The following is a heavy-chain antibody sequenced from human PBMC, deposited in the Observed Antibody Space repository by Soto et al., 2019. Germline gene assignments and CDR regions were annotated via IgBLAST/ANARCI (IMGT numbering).Heavy chain of an antibody. Sequence: SETLSLTCTVSGVSIRGSSFYWGWIRQSPEKGLEWIGSIYYVGTTYYNQTLKSRVTISVDTSKNQLSLRLTSVTAADTAIYYCATMIRGVISGDFDYWGQGIQVT. CDR3: ATMIRGVISGDFDY. J-gene: IGHJ4*02. D-gene: IGHD3-10*01. V-gene: IGHV4-39*01. CDR2: IYYVGTT. CDR1: GVSIRGSSFY.